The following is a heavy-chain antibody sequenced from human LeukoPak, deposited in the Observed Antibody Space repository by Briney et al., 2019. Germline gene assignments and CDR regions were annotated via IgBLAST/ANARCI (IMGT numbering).Heavy chain of an antibody. CDR1: GGFISSYY. V-gene: IGHV4-4*07. CDR2: IYTSGST. Sequence: SETLSLTCTVSGGFISSYYWSWLRQPAGKGLEWIGRIYTSGSTNYTPSLKSRVTISVDTSKNQFSLKLSSVTAADTAVYYCARYPGDNFDYWGQGTLVTVSS. D-gene: IGHD2-21*02. CDR3: ARYPGDNFDY. J-gene: IGHJ4*02.